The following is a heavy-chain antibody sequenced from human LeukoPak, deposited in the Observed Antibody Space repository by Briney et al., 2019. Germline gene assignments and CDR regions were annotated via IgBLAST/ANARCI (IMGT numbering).Heavy chain of an antibody. Sequence: SETLSLTCTVSGGSISSYYWSWIRQPPGKGLEWIGYIYYSGSTNYNPSLKSRVTMSVDTSKNQFSLKLSSVTAADTAVYYCARGVLTIFGVVIIRYFDYWGQGTLVTVSS. V-gene: IGHV4-59*01. J-gene: IGHJ4*02. D-gene: IGHD3-3*01. CDR1: GGSISSYY. CDR3: ARGVLTIFGVVIIRYFDY. CDR2: IYYSGST.